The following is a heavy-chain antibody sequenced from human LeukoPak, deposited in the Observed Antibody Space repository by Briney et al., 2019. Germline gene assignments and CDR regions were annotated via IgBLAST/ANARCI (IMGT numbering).Heavy chain of an antibody. Sequence: SETLSLTCAVYGGSFSGYYWSWIRQPPGEGLEWIGEINHSGSTNYNPSLKSRVTISVDTSKNQFSLKLSSVTAADTAVYYCARGAAGTYYFDYWGQGTLVTVSS. CDR3: ARGAAGTYYFDY. D-gene: IGHD6-13*01. J-gene: IGHJ4*02. CDR2: INHSGST. V-gene: IGHV4-34*01. CDR1: GGSFSGYY.